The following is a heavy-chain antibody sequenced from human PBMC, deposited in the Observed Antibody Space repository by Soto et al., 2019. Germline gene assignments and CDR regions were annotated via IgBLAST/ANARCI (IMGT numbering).Heavy chain of an antibody. CDR1: GDSVSSYK. V-gene: IGHV4-59*08. CDR2: IDNNGGT. D-gene: IGHD3-10*01. Sequence: QVQLQESGPGLVKPSETLSLTRTVSGDSVSSYKWSWIRQTPGKGLEWIGYIDNNGGTSYNPSLRMRGTMSVDTSTKRFSLRLNSVTAADTAVYYGVRQGFGALHGLVDVGGQGTTVTVSS. J-gene: IGHJ6*02. CDR3: VRQGFGALHGLVDV.